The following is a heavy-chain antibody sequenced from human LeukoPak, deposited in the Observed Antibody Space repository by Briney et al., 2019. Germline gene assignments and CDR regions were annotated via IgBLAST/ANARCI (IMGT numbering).Heavy chain of an antibody. V-gene: IGHV1-2*02. D-gene: IGHD3-3*01. J-gene: IGHJ6*03. CDR2: INPNSGGT. CDR3: ARDRYDFWSGSSYMDV. Sequence: ASVKVSCKASGGTFSSYAISWVRQAPGQGLEWMGWINPNSGGTNYAQKFQGRVTMTRDTSISTAYMELSRLRSDDTAVYYCARDRYDFWSGSSYMDVWGKGTTVTISS. CDR1: GGTFSSYA.